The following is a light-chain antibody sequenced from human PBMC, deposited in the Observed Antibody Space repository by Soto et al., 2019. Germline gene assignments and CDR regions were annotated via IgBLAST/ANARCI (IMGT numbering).Light chain of an antibody. CDR3: QQYDSYSYA. J-gene: IGKJ2*01. Sequence: DIQMTQSPSTLSAYVGERVTITCRASQSIRNWLAWYQQKPGQAPKLLIYDASTLESGVPSRFSGSGSGTEFTLTISSLQPDDFATYYGQQYDSYSYAFGQGTKLEIK. CDR1: QSIRNW. CDR2: DAS. V-gene: IGKV1-5*01.